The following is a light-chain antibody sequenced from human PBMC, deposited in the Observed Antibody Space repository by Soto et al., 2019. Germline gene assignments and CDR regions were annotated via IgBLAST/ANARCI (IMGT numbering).Light chain of an antibody. CDR1: QSVSSN. V-gene: IGKV3-15*01. CDR2: GAS. J-gene: IGKJ1*01. Sequence: EIVMTQSPATLSVPPGERATLTCRASQSVSSNLAWYQQKPGQAPRLLIYGASTRAAGFPARFSGRGSGTEFTLTISSLQSEDFAVYYCQQYINWPRTFGQGTKVEI. CDR3: QQYINWPRT.